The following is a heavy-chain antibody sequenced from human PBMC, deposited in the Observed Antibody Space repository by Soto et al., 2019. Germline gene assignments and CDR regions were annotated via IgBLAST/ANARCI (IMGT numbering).Heavy chain of an antibody. CDR2: ISSSGSTI. Sequence: QVQLVESGGGLVKPGGSLRLSCAASGFTFSDYYMSWIRQAPGKGLEWVSYISSSGSTIYYADSVKGLFTISRDNAKNSLSLQMISLRAEDTAVYYCASLVSSSAGSVYCGQGTLVTVSS. V-gene: IGHV3-11*01. D-gene: IGHD2-8*02. CDR1: GFTFSDYY. J-gene: IGHJ4*02. CDR3: ASLVSSSAGSVY.